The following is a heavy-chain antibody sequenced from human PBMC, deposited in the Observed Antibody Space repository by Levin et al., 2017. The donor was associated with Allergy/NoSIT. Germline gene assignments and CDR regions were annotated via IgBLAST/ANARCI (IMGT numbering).Heavy chain of an antibody. V-gene: IGHV3-64*02. CDR3: ARTNYDFWSGYPQGYFDV. J-gene: IGHJ2*01. D-gene: IGHD3-3*01. CDR1: GFTFSNYA. Sequence: GESLKISCAASGFTFSNYAMHWVRQAPGKGLEYVSAISSNGGSTFYADSVKGRFTISRDNSKNTVYLQMGSLRADDMAVYYCARTNYDFWSGYPQGYFDVWGRGTLVTVSS. CDR2: ISSNGGST.